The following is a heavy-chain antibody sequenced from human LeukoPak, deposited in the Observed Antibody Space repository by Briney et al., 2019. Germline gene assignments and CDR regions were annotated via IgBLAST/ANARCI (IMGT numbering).Heavy chain of an antibody. CDR2: IYPGDSDI. V-gene: IGHV5-51*01. CDR1: GYKFLNYW. D-gene: IGHD2-15*01. CDR3: ASEEFCSGGSCWN. J-gene: IGHJ4*02. Sequence: GESLKISCKGSGYKFLNYWIGWVRQMPGKGLEWMGIIYPGDSDIRYSPSFQGQVTISADKSITTAYLQWSSLKASDTAIYYCASEEFCSGGSCWNWGQGTLVTVSS.